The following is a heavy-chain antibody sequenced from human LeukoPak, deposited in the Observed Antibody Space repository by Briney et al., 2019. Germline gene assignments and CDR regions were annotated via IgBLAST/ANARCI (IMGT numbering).Heavy chain of an antibody. V-gene: IGHV1-69*13. CDR1: GGTFSSYA. Sequence: GASVKVSCKASGGTFSSYAISWVRQAPGQGLEWMGGTIPIFGTANYAQKFQGRVTITADESTSTAYMELSSLRSEDTAVYYCARGLGYCSSTSCPYYGMDVWGQGTTVTVSS. D-gene: IGHD2-2*01. J-gene: IGHJ6*02. CDR3: ARGLGYCSSTSCPYYGMDV. CDR2: TIPIFGTA.